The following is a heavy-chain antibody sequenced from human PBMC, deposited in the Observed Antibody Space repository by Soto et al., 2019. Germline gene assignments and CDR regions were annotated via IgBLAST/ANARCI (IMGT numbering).Heavy chain of an antibody. V-gene: IGHV3-30*18. D-gene: IGHD1-26*01. J-gene: IGHJ4*02. CDR1: GFAFISYG. CDR2: ISYDGSNK. CDR3: AKDDVGATIFDY. Sequence: GSLRLSCAASGFAFISYGIHCCRQAPVKGLEWVAVISYDGSNKYYADSVKGRFTLSRDNSKNTLYLQMYSLRAEDTAVYYCAKDDVGATIFDYWGQGTLVTVSS.